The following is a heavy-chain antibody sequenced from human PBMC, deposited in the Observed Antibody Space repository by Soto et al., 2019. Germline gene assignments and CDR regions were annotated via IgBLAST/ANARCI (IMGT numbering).Heavy chain of an antibody. Sequence: QVQLVQSGAEVKKPGSSVTVSCKASGSTFSSYAISWVRQAPGQGLEWMGGIIPIFGTANYAQKFQGRVTITADESTSTADMELSSLSSEDTAVYYCARKTANTYFAYGGQGTLVTVSS. CDR1: GSTFSSYA. CDR2: IIPIFGTA. J-gene: IGHJ4*02. V-gene: IGHV1-69*01. D-gene: IGHD5-18*01. CDR3: ARKTANTYFAY.